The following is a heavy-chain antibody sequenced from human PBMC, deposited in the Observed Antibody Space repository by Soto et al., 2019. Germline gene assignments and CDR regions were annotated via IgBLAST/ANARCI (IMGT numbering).Heavy chain of an antibody. CDR3: ASSFGVAAAGHFDY. CDR2: IYYSGST. CDR1: GGSISSGGYY. V-gene: IGHV4-31*03. D-gene: IGHD6-13*01. Sequence: QVQLQESGPGLVKPSQTLSLTCTVSGGSISSGGYYLSWIRQHPGKGLEWIGYIYYSGSTYYNPSLKCRVTISVDTSKNQFSRKLSSLTAADTAVYYCASSFGVAAAGHFDYWGQGTLVTVSS. J-gene: IGHJ4*02.